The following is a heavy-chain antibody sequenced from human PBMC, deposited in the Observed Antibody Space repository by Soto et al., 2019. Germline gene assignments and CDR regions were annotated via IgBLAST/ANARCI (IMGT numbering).Heavy chain of an antibody. CDR3: VQSRCGRVSLILYASHSYYGLDV. D-gene: IGHD1-26*01. CDR1: GLSLSTTGVG. CDR2: IYWDGDK. Sequence: KESGPTLVKPTQTLTLTCTFSGLSLSTTGVGVGWISQPPGKAPEWLALIYWDGDKRYSPPLQRRITITKDTSNNQVVFTMTHMDPVDTATAYCVQSRCGRVSLILYASHSYYGLDVWGPGPTVTVSS. J-gene: IGHJ6*02. V-gene: IGHV2-5*02.